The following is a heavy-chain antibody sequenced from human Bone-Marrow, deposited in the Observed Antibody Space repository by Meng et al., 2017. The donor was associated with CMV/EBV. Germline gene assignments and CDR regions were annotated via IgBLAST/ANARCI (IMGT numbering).Heavy chain of an antibody. Sequence: SETLSLTCTVSGGSVSDDYWSWIRQPPGKGLEWIGYFYYSGNSNYNPSLKSRITISVDTSKNQFSLKLTSVTAAESAIYYCARGEGIVATTNNWFDPWGQGPLVTVSS. J-gene: IGHJ5*02. V-gene: IGHV4-59*02. CDR3: ARGEGIVATTNNWFDP. CDR2: FYYSGNS. CDR1: GGSVSDDY. D-gene: IGHD5-12*01.